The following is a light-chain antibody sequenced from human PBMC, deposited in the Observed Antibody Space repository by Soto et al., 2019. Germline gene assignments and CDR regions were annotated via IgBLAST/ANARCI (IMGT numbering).Light chain of an antibody. CDR1: QSVSSSY. CDR3: QQYGSSPIT. J-gene: IGKJ5*01. CDR2: GAS. Sequence: EIVLTHSPGTLSLSPCERATLSFSASQSVSSSYLAWYQQKPGQAPRFLIYGASSRATGIPDRFSGSGSGTDFTLTISRLEPEDFAVYYCQQYGSSPITFGQGTRLEIK. V-gene: IGKV3-20*01.